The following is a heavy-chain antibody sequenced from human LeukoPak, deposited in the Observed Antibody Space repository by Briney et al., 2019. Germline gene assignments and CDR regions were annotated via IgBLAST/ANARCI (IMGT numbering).Heavy chain of an antibody. CDR1: GDSVFSNSAA. D-gene: IGHD3-10*01. CDR3: ARARTRFGELLSYFDY. V-gene: IGHV6-1*01. J-gene: IGHJ4*02. CDR2: TYYRSKWYN. Sequence: SQTLSLTCAISGDSVFSNSAAWNWIRQSPSRGLEWLGRTYYRSKWYNDYAVSVKSRITINPDTSKNQFSLQLNSVTPEDTAVYYCARARTRFGELLSYFDYWGQGTLVTVSS.